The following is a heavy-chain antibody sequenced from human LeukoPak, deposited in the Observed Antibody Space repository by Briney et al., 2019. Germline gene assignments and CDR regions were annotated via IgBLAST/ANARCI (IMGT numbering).Heavy chain of an antibody. CDR2: IKEDGSGE. CDR3: ARVRYNSGYIFDY. CDR1: GFTFSNYW. D-gene: IGHD5-18*01. V-gene: IGHV3-7*01. J-gene: IGHJ4*02. Sequence: GGSLRLSCAASGFTFSNYWMSWVSQAPGKGLEWVANIKEDGSGEYYVDSVKGRLTISRDNARDSLYLQMNGLRAEDTAVYYCARVRYNSGYIFDYWGQGALVTVSS.